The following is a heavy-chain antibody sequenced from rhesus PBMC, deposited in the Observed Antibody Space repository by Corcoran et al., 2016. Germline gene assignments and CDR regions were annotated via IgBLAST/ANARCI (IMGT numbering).Heavy chain of an antibody. Sequence: QVQLGKAGAEEKKPGSSVKVSCKASGEIFIDYYIHWVRPAPRPGLPCGGCRSPASINPKNAQKFQGRGNMTRDTSTTTACMELSSLRSEDTPMYYCARECISSATGGLDSWGQGVVVTVSS. CDR3: ARECISSATGGLDS. CDR2: RSPASINP. CDR1: GEIFIDYY. D-gene: IGHD6-43*01. V-gene: IGHV1S2*01. J-gene: IGHJ6*01.